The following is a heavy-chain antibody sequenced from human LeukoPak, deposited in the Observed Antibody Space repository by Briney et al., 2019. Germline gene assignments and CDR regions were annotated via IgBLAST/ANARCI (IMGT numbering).Heavy chain of an antibody. J-gene: IGHJ4*02. CDR2: IWYDGSSQ. V-gene: IGHV3-33*08. D-gene: IGHD2/OR15-2a*01. Sequence: GGSLRLSCAASGFTFSSYATSWVRQAPGKGLEWVAVIWYDGSSQYYADSVKGRFTISRDNSKDTLFLQMNSLRVEDTAVYYCARDPTQYTTAWYSDYWGQGTLVTVSS. CDR3: ARDPTQYTTAWYSDY. CDR1: GFTFSSYA.